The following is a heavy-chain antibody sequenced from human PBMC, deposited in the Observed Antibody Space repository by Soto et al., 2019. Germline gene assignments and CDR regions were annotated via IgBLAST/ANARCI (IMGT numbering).Heavy chain of an antibody. D-gene: IGHD6-6*01. V-gene: IGHV1-18*01. Sequence: QVQLLQSGAEVKKPGASVKVSCKASGYTFTNYGITWVRQAPGQGLEWMGWISAYNGNTHYTQRLQGRVTMTTDTSKRTAYMELRGLRSDDTAVYYCARVRQIVGYFYYYMDVWGKGTTVTVSS. CDR2: ISAYNGNT. CDR1: GYTFTNYG. CDR3: ARVRQIVGYFYYYMDV. J-gene: IGHJ6*03.